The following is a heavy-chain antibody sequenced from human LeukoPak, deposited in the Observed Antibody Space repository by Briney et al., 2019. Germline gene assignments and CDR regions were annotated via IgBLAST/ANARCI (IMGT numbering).Heavy chain of an antibody. CDR3: ARHSWYRCGDDCYSVDY. D-gene: IGHD2-21*02. Sequence: GGSLRLSCAASGFTFSNYAMRWVRQAPGKGLEWVAGISYDGSNKYYADAVTGRFTISRDNSKNTLYLQLDSLRTEDTALYSCARHSWYRCGDDCYSVDYWGQGTLVTVSS. J-gene: IGHJ4*02. CDR1: GFTFSNYA. V-gene: IGHV3-30-3*01. CDR2: ISYDGSNK.